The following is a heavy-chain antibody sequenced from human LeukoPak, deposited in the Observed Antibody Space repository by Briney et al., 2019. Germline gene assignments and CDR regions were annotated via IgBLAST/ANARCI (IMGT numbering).Heavy chain of an antibody. V-gene: IGHV3-23*01. CDR3: AKLKRVGIAPFDD. CDR2: ISGSGNKT. J-gene: IGHJ4*02. D-gene: IGHD3-10*01. CDR1: GFTFSHFA. Sequence: GGSLRLSCATSGFTFSHFAMSWIRQAPGKGLHWVSTISGSGNKTYDADSVKGRFTISRDHSKSTLYLQMTGLRAEDTGVYYCAKLKRVGIAPFDDWGQGTLVTVSS.